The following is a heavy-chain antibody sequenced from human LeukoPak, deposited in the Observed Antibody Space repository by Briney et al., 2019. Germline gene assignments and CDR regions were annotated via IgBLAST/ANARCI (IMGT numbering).Heavy chain of an antibody. CDR1: GGSISSYY. Sequence: SETLSLTCTVSGGSISSYYWSWIRQPAGKGLEWIGRIYTSGSTNYNPSLKSRATMSVDTSKNQFSLKLSSVTAADTAVYYCARVRYYDSSGRDAFDIWGQGTMVTVSS. J-gene: IGHJ3*02. V-gene: IGHV4-4*07. D-gene: IGHD3-22*01. CDR2: IYTSGST. CDR3: ARVRYYDSSGRDAFDI.